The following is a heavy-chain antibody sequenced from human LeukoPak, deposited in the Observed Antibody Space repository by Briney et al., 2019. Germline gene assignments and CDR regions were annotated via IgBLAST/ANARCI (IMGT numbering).Heavy chain of an antibody. J-gene: IGHJ4*02. CDR1: GFTFSDYY. CDR2: ISSSGSTI. V-gene: IGHV3-11*04. CDR3: ARFTGVVVPAAFDY. D-gene: IGHD2-2*01. Sequence: GGSLRLSCAAAGFTFSDYYMSWVRQAQGEGLEWVSYISSSGSTIYYAGSVKRRFTITRDNAKTSLYLQMNSLRAEYTAVYYCARFTGVVVPAAFDYWGQGTLVTVSS.